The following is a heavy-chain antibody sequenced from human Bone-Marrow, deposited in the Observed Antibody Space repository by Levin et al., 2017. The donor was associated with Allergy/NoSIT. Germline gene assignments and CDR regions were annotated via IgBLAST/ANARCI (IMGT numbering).Heavy chain of an antibody. CDR1: GGSISSGDYY. CDR3: ARGLGVCSGGSCYYYYMDG. Sequence: SQTLSLTCTVSGGSISSGDYYWSWIRQPPGKGLEWIGYIYYSGSTYYNPSLKSRVTISVDTSKNQFSLKLSSVTAADTAVYYCARGLGVCSGGSCYYYYMDGWGKGTTVTVSS. D-gene: IGHD2-15*01. J-gene: IGHJ6*03. V-gene: IGHV4-30-4*01. CDR2: IYYSGST.